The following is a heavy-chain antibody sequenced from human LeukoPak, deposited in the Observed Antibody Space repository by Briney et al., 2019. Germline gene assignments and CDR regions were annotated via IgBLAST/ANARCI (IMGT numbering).Heavy chain of an antibody. CDR2: IKQDGSEK. CDR3: ARNKRADI. CDR1: GFSFSDYW. V-gene: IGHV3-7*01. J-gene: IGHJ3*02. D-gene: IGHD1/OR15-1a*01. Sequence: GGSLRLSCAASGFSFSDYWMSGVRQAPGKGLEWVANIKQDGSEKNYVDSVKGRFTISRDNAKNSLSLQMISLRAEDTAVYYCARNKRADIWGQGTMVTVSS.